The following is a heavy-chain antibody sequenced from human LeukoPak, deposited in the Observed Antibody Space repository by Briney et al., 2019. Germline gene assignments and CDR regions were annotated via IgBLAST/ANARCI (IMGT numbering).Heavy chain of an antibody. CDR3: AGDYYGSGSAEDY. D-gene: IGHD3-10*01. CDR1: GGSFSSYY. V-gene: IGHV4-59*12. CDR2: IYYSGSA. J-gene: IGHJ4*02. Sequence: SETLSLTCTVSGGSFSSYYWSWIRQPPGKGLEWIGYIYYSGSANYNPSLKSRVTISVDTSKNQFSLRLSSVTAADTAVYYCAGDYYGSGSAEDYWGQGTLVTVSS.